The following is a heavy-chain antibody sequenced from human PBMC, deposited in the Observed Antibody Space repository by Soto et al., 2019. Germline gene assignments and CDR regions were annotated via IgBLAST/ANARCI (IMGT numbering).Heavy chain of an antibody. J-gene: IGHJ4*02. D-gene: IGHD6-13*01. V-gene: IGHV3-23*01. CDR3: AKDHWRVSAAAGLRFDY. CDR2: ISGSGGST. CDR1: GVPISNYP. Sequence: GGSLPLSWTASGVPISNYPMSLVRQAPGKGLEWVSAISGSGGSTYYADSVKGRFTISRDNSKNTLYLQMNSLGAEDTAVYYCAKDHWRVSAAAGLRFDYWRQGNLVTGSS.